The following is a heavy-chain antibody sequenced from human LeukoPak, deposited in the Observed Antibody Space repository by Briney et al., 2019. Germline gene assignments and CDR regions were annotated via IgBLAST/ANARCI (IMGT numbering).Heavy chain of an antibody. CDR3: AIHYYDSSGYLYYFDY. CDR1: GYTFTSYG. D-gene: IGHD3-22*01. CDR2: ISAYNGNT. Sequence: ASVKVSCEASGYTFTSYGISWVRQAPGQGLEWMGWISAYNGNTNYAQKLQGRVTMTTDTSTSTAYMELRSLRSDDTAVYYCAIHYYDSSGYLYYFDYWGQGTLVTVSS. J-gene: IGHJ4*02. V-gene: IGHV1-18*01.